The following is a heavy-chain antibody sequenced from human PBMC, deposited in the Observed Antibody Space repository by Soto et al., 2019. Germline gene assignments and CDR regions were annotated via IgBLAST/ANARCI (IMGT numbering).Heavy chain of an antibody. CDR1: GGSISSSSYY. V-gene: IGHV4-39*01. Sequence: QLQLQESGPGLVKPSETLSLTCTVSGGSISSSSYYWGWIRQPPGKGLEWIGSIYFSGSTYYNPSLKSRVTISVDTAKNPLSVKLSSVTAADTAVYYGVGLPNKTDFDYWGQGTLVTVSS. D-gene: IGHD3-10*01. CDR3: VGLPNKTDFDY. CDR2: IYFSGST. J-gene: IGHJ4*02.